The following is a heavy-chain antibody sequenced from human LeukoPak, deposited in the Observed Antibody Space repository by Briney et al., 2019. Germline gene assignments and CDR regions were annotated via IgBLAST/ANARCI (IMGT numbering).Heavy chain of an antibody. CDR3: ARDPSGYSFDY. CDR2: ISNSGSTI. J-gene: IGHJ4*02. V-gene: IGHV3-11*01. D-gene: IGHD3-22*01. Sequence: GGSLRLSCAASGFIFSDYSMGWVRQAPGKGLEWVSYISNSGSTIYYAGSVKGRSTISRDNAKNSLYLQMNSLRAEDTAVYYCARDPSGYSFDYWGQGTLVTVSS. CDR1: GFIFSDYS.